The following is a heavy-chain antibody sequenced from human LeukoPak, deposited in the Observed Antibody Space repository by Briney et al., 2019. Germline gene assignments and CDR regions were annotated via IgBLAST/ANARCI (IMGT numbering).Heavy chain of an antibody. D-gene: IGHD2-15*01. J-gene: IGHJ4*02. V-gene: IGHV6-1*01. CDR2: TYYRSKWYN. CDR3: ARSGDCSGGTCFTGD. CDR1: GVSVSSNSAA. Sequence: SQTLSLTCAISGVSVSSNSAAWNWIRQSPSRGLEWLGRTYYRSKWYNDYAESVKSRIIIKPETSKNQFSLQLNSVTPEDTAVYYCARSGDCSGGTCFTGDWGQGTLVTVAS.